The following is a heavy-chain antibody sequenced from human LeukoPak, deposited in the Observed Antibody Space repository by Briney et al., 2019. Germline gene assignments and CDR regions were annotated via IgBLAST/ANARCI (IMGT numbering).Heavy chain of an antibody. CDR3: ASYYYDSSGPRIRQAFDI. CDR1: GFTVSSNY. CDR2: IYSGGST. Sequence: GGSLRLSCAASGFTVSSNYMNWVRQAPGKGLEWVSVIYSGGSTYYADSVKGRFTISRDNSKNTLYLQMNSLRAEDTAVYYCASYYYDSSGPRIRQAFDIWGQGTMVTVSS. V-gene: IGHV3-53*01. D-gene: IGHD3-22*01. J-gene: IGHJ3*02.